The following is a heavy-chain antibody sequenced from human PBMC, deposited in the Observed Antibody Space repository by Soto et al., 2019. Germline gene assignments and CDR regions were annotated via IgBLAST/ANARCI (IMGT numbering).Heavy chain of an antibody. CDR1: GYTFTSYD. Sequence: GASVKVSCKASGYTFTSYDINWVRQATGQGLEWMGWMNPNSGNTGYAQKFQGRVTMTRNTSISTAYMELSSLRSEDTAVYYCARGLGRYYDILTGYYTGDYYYYYMDVWGKGTTVTVS. CDR2: MNPNSGNT. D-gene: IGHD3-9*01. CDR3: ARGLGRYYDILTGYYTGDYYYYYMDV. J-gene: IGHJ6*03. V-gene: IGHV1-8*01.